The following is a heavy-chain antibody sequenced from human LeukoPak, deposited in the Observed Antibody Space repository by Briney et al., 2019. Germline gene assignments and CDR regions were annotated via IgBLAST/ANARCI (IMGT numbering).Heavy chain of an antibody. J-gene: IGHJ4*02. V-gene: IGHV1-69*06. CDR3: ARDNDPRDPPHFDY. D-gene: IGHD3-16*01. CDR2: IIPIFGTT. CDR1: GYTLTELS. Sequence: ASVKVSCKVSGYTLTELSMHWVRQAPGQGLEWMGGIIPIFGTTNYARKFRGRVTLTADKSTRTAYMELSSLRSEDTAVYYCARDNDPRDPPHFDYWGQGTLVTVSS.